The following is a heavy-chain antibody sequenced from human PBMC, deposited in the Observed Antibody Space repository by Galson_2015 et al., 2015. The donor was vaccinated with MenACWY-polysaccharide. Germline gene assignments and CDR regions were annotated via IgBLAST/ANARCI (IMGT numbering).Heavy chain of an antibody. V-gene: IGHV3-74*01. J-gene: IGHJ4*02. CDR3: ARGYVAYD. Sequence: SLRLSCAASGFTFSTYWMHWVRHAPGKGLVWVSRIKSDGSRTNYAASVKGRFTISRDNAKNTLYMQMNSLRAEDTALYYCARGYVAYDWGQGTLVTVS. CDR2: IKSDGSRT. CDR1: GFTFSTYW. D-gene: IGHD5-12*01.